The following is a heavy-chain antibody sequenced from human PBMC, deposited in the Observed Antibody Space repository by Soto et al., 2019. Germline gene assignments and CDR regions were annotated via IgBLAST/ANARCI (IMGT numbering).Heavy chain of an antibody. V-gene: IGHV4-34*01. D-gene: IGHD3-16*02. J-gene: IGHJ3*01. Sequence: QVKQQQWGAGLLQPSETLSLTCAVYGGSFSNHYWSWIRLPPGKGREWIGEINHSGSTNYNPSIKSRVTISVDTSKKQFSLKLSSVTAADTAVYYCARAPPSYDYVWGRYRPDAFDVWGQGTMVTVSS. CDR2: INHSGST. CDR1: GGSFSNHY. CDR3: ARAPPSYDYVWGRYRPDAFDV.